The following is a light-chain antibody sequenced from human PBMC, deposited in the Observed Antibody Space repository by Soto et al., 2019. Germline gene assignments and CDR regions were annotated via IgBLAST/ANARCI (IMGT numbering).Light chain of an antibody. V-gene: IGKV3-11*01. Sequence: EIVLTQSPATLSLSPGERATVSCRASQSVSSHLAWYQQKRGQAPRLLIYDASSRASGTPARFSGSGSGTDFTLTISSLEPEDFAVYYCQQRGTFGGGTKVDIK. J-gene: IGKJ4*01. CDR1: QSVSSH. CDR3: QQRGT. CDR2: DAS.